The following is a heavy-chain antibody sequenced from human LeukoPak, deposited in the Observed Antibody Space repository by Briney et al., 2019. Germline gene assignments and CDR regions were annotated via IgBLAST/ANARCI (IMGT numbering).Heavy chain of an antibody. Sequence: SETLSLTCTVSGGSISGYYWSWIRQPPGKRPEGIGYMYHTGSTDYILSLKSRVLISLDTSNSQFSLLLSSVTPADTAVYYCARERGRITLRRGVIPDAFDIWGQGTMVTVSS. J-gene: IGHJ3*02. V-gene: IGHV4-59*01. D-gene: IGHD3-10*01. CDR2: MYHTGST. CDR3: ARERGRITLRRGVIPDAFDI. CDR1: GGSISGYY.